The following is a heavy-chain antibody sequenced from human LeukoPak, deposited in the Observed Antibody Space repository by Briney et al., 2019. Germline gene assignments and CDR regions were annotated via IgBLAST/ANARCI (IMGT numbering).Heavy chain of an antibody. V-gene: IGHV3-74*01. D-gene: IGHD1-1*01. CDR1: GFSFSSYW. J-gene: IGHJ4*02. CDR2: INSDGSST. Sequence: PGGSLRLSCAASGFSFSSYWMHWVRQAPGKGLVWVSRINSDGSSTSYADSVKGRFTISRDNAKNTLYLQMNSLRAEDMALYYCAKASGWNDVSYFDYWGQGTLVTVSS. CDR3: AKASGWNDVSYFDY.